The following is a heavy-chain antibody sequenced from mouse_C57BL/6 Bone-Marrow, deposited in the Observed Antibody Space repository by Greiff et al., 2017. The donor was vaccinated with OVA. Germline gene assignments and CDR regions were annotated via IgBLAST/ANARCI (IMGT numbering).Heavy chain of an antibody. V-gene: IGHV5-4*01. CDR3: ARDRITTVVAPYYAMDY. J-gene: IGHJ4*01. CDR2: ISDGGSYT. Sequence: EVHLVESGGGLVQPGGSLKLSCAASGFTFSSYAMSWVRQTPEKRLEWVATISDGGSYTYYPDNVKGRFTISRDNAKNNLYLQMSHLKSEDTAMYYCARDRITTVVAPYYAMDYWGQGTSVTVSS. CDR1: GFTFSSYA. D-gene: IGHD1-1*01.